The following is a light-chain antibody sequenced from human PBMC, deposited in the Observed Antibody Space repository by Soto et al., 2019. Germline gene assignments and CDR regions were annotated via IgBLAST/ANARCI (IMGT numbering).Light chain of an antibody. CDR1: QSVSNN. CDR2: GAS. J-gene: IGKJ1*01. V-gene: IGKV3-15*01. Sequence: EIVMTQSPATLSVSPGERATLSCRASQSVSNNLAWYLHKPGQAPSLLIYGASTRATGIPARFSGSGSGTEFTLTISSLQSEDFAVYYCQQYNTWPPWTFGQGTKVEIK. CDR3: QQYNTWPPWT.